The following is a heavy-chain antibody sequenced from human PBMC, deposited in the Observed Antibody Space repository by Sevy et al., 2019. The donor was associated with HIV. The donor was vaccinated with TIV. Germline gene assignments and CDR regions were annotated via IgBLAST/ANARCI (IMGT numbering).Heavy chain of an antibody. V-gene: IGHV4-4*07. J-gene: IGHJ4*02. Sequence: SETLSLTCSVSGGSISSYYWSWIRQPAGKGLEWIGRIYTSGSTNYNPSLNSRVTMSVDTSKNQFSLKLSSVTAADTAVYYCAREGYCTNGVCYRDYWGQGTLVTVSS. D-gene: IGHD2-8*01. CDR1: GGSISSYY. CDR3: AREGYCTNGVCYRDY. CDR2: IYTSGST.